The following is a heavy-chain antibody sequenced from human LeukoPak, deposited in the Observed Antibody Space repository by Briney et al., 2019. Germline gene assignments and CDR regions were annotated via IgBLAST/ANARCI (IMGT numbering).Heavy chain of an antibody. CDR2: ISSTSSYR. CDR3: ARASTXXXVVTXSLAY. CDR1: GFSFSDYS. J-gene: IGHJ4*01. D-gene: IGHD4-4*01. Sequence: GGSLRLSCAASGFSFSDYSMNWVRQAPGKGLEWVASISSTSSYRFYADSMKGRFTVSRDNAKNSLSLQMNSLRAEDTAVYYCARASTXXXVVTXSLAYWGHGTLVTV. V-gene: IGHV3-21*06.